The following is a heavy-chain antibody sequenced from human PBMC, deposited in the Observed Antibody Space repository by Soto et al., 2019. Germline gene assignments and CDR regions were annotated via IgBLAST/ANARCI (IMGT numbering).Heavy chain of an antibody. CDR2: IIPILDVA. J-gene: IGHJ6*02. D-gene: IGHD3-10*01. CDR3: AQLWFGELWHGMDV. V-gene: IGHV1-69*02. Sequence: QLVQSRAEVKKPGSSVKVSCKASGGDFNSYTISWVRQAPGQGPEWMGTIIPILDVAKNAQKFQGRVTITADKSTSTVYMELRSLRSDYTAIYYCAQLWFGELWHGMDVWGQGTTVTVSS. CDR1: GGDFNSYT.